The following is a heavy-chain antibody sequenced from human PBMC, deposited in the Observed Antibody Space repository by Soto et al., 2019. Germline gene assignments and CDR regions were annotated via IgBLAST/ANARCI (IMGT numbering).Heavy chain of an antibody. V-gene: IGHV4-31*03. D-gene: IGHD3-22*01. Sequence: SLTCTVSGGSISSGGYYWSWIRQHPGKGLEWIGYIYYSGSTYYNPSLKSRVTISVDTSKNQFSLKLSSVTAADTAVYYCARNHATAYDSSGYYSSFFDYWGQGTLVTVSS. J-gene: IGHJ4*02. CDR2: IYYSGST. CDR3: ARNHATAYDSSGYYSSFFDY. CDR1: GGSISSGGYY.